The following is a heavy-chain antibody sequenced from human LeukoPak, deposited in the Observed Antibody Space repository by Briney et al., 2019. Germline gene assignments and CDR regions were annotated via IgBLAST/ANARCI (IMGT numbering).Heavy chain of an antibody. J-gene: IGHJ4*02. Sequence: PGGSLRLSCAASGFTFSTYWMSWVRQAPGKGLEWVANTKKDGSEKYYVDSVKGRFTISRDNAKNSLYLQMNSLRVEDTAVYYCVREGYFVVDFWGQGALVTVSS. V-gene: IGHV3-7*01. D-gene: IGHD2-21*01. CDR1: GFTFSTYW. CDR3: VREGYFVVDF. CDR2: TKKDGSEK.